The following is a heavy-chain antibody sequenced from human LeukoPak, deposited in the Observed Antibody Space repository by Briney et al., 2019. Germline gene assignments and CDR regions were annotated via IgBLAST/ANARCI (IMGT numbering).Heavy chain of an antibody. CDR2: ISGSGGST. D-gene: IGHD6-19*01. J-gene: IGHJ6*02. Sequence: GGSLRLSCTASGFTFSSYAMTWVRLAPGKGLEWVSAISGSGGSTYYADSVKGRFTISRDNSKNTLYLQMSSLRAGDAAVYYCAKGPYSSGWPSSFHYHGMDVWGQGTTVTVSS. CDR3: AKGPYSSGWPSSFHYHGMDV. V-gene: IGHV3-23*01. CDR1: GFTFSSYA.